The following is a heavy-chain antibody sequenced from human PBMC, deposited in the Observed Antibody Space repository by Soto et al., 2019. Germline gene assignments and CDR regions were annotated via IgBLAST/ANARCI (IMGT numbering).Heavy chain of an antibody. Sequence: AGGCLRLSCAASGFTCSSDAVSWVRQAPGKGLMWVSAISGSGGSTYYADSVKGRFTISRDNSKNTLYLQMNSLRAEDTAVYYCAKDLPPVLLCFGEFYYYYGMDVRGQGTTVTVSS. CDR1: GFTCSSDA. CDR3: AKDLPPVLLCFGEFYYYYGMDV. CDR2: ISGSGGST. V-gene: IGHV3-23*01. D-gene: IGHD3-10*01. J-gene: IGHJ6*02.